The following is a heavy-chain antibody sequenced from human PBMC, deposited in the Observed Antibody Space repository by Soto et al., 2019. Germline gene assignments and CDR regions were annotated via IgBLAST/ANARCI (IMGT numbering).Heavy chain of an antibody. CDR1: GFDFSTYA. Sequence: EVRLLESGGGLVQPGGSLRLSCVASGFDFSTYAMSWVRQAPGKGLEWVSVIGEGGVSSVYADAVKGRFTISRDNSKKTLSLQRTSLRVDDTAMYYCARDSVTRVSSDIPGMDVCGQGTTVSVSS. J-gene: IGHJ6*02. CDR2: IGEGGVSS. CDR3: ARDSVTRVSSDIPGMDV. V-gene: IGHV3-23*01. D-gene: IGHD3-10*01.